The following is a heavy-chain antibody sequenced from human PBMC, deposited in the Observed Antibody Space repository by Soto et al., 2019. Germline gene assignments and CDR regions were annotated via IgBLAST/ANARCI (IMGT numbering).Heavy chain of an antibody. Sequence: GASVKVSCKASGYTFTGYYMHWVRQAPGQGLEWMGWINPNSGGTNYAQKFQGWVTMTRDTSISTAYMELSRLRSDDTAVYYCARDGTGTTDRWYYYYYMDVWGKGTTVTVSS. CDR2: INPNSGGT. D-gene: IGHD1-7*01. CDR1: GYTFTGYY. CDR3: ARDGTGTTDRWYYYYYMDV. V-gene: IGHV1-2*04. J-gene: IGHJ6*03.